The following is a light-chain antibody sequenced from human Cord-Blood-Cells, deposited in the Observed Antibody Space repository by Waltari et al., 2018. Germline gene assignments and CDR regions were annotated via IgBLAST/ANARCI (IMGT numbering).Light chain of an antibody. CDR2: EGS. CDR3: CSYAGSSTFV. J-gene: IGLJ2*01. Sequence: QSALTQPASVSGSPGQSITISCPGTSSDVGGYNLVPWYQQHPGKAPKLMIYEGSKRPSGVSNRFSGSKSGNTASLTISGLQAEDEADYYCCSYAGSSTFVFGGGTKLTVL. V-gene: IGLV2-23*03. CDR1: SSDVGGYNL.